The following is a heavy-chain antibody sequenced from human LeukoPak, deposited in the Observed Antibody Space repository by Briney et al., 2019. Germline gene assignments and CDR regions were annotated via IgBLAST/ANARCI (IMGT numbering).Heavy chain of an antibody. CDR1: DDSISDYY. CDR2: FYNSGRS. D-gene: IGHD3-16*01. V-gene: IGHV4-59*01. Sequence: SETLSLTCTVSDDSISDYYRGWIRQPPGKGLERIGYFYNSGRSTYNPSLKSRVTISADTSKNHFSLKLNSVTTADTAVYYCTRGAGRLIDYWGQGILVTVSS. CDR3: TRGAGRLIDY. J-gene: IGHJ4*02.